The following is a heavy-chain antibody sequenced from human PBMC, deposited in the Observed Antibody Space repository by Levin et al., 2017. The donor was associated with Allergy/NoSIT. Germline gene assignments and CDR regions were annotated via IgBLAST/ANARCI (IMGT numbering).Heavy chain of an antibody. V-gene: IGHV4-34*01. D-gene: IGHD4-17*01. CDR3: AVFSLRYGAFDI. Sequence: SETLSLTCAVYGGSFGGYYWSWIRQSPGKGLEWIGEISHRGFTTYNPSLESRVTMSLDTSRNHFSVRLNSLTAADTAMYYCAVFSLRYGAFDIWGQGTMVTVSS. CDR1: GGSFGGYY. CDR2: ISHRGFT. J-gene: IGHJ3*02.